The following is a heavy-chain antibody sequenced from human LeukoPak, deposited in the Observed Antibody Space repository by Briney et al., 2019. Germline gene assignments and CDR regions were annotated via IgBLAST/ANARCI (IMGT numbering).Heavy chain of an antibody. CDR2: INHSGST. Sequence: SETLSLTCAVYGGSFSGYYWSWIRQPPGKGLEWIGEINHSGSTNYNPSLKSRVTISVDTSKNQFSLKLSSVTAADTAVYYCAGVSLLFYYYGMDVWGKGTTVTVSS. V-gene: IGHV4-34*01. CDR1: GGSFSGYY. J-gene: IGHJ6*04. CDR3: AGVSLLFYYYGMDV. D-gene: IGHD2-15*01.